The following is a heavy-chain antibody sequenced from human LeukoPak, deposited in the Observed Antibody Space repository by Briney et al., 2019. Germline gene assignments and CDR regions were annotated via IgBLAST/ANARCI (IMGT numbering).Heavy chain of an antibody. D-gene: IGHD3-10*01. CDR3: AKDRYSSTFGESDY. V-gene: IGHV3-30*18. CDR1: GFTFSSYG. Sequence: GSLKLSWATSGFTFSSYGIQLVRQAPGKGLGWGAVISYDGSNKYYADSVKGRFTISRDNSKNTLYLQMNSLRAEDTAVYYCAKDRYSSTFGESDYWGQGTLVTVSS. CDR2: ISYDGSNK. J-gene: IGHJ4*02.